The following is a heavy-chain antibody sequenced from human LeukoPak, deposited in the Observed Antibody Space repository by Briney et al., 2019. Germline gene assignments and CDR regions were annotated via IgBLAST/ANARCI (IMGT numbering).Heavy chain of an antibody. CDR2: ISSNGGST. CDR3: ARALNGFDI. CDR1: GFTFSSYA. Sequence: PGGSLRLSCAASGFTFSSYAMHWVRQAPGKGLEYVSAISSNGGSTYYANSVKGRFTISRDNSKNTLYLQMGSLRAEDTAVYYCARALNGFDIWGPGTLVTVSS. V-gene: IGHV3-64*01. J-gene: IGHJ3*02.